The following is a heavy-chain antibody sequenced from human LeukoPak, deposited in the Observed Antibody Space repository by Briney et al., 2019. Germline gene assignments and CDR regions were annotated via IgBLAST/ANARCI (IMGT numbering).Heavy chain of an antibody. J-gene: IGHJ5*02. D-gene: IGHD3-10*01. CDR1: GYSFTSYW. CDR3: ARHGLVDPMVRGGWFDP. CDR2: IYPGDSDT. V-gene: IGHV5-51*01. Sequence: GESLKISCKGSGYSFTSYWIGWVRQMPGKGLEWMGIIYPGDSDTRYSPSFQGQVTISADKSISTAYLRWSSLKASDTAMYYCARHGLVDPMVRGGWFDPWGQGTLVTVSS.